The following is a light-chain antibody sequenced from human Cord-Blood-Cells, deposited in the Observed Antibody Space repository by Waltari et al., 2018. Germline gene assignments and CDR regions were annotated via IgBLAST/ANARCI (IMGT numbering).Light chain of an antibody. CDR3: SSYTSSSTL. Sequence: QSALTQPASVSGSPGQSITISCPGTSSDVGGSTFVSWYQQHPGKAPKLMIYDVSNRPSGVSNRFSGSKSGNTASLTISGLQAEDEADYYCSSYTSSSTLVGTGTKVTVL. CDR2: DVS. J-gene: IGLJ1*01. V-gene: IGLV2-14*01. CDR1: SSDVGGSTF.